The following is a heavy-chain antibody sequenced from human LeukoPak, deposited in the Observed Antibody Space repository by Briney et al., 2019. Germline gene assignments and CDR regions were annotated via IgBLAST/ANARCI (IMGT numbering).Heavy chain of an antibody. CDR3: ARVPGKYAFDI. V-gene: IGHV1-69*04. CDR2: IIPILGIA. J-gene: IGHJ3*02. CDR1: GGTFSSYA. Sequence: GASVKVSCKASGGTFSSYAISWVRQAPGQGLEWMGRIIPILGIANYAQKFQGRVTITADKSTSTAYMELSSLRSEDTAVYYCARVPGKYAFDIWGQGTMVTVSS.